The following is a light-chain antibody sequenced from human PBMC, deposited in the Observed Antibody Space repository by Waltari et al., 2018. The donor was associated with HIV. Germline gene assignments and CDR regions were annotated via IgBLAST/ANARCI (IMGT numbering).Light chain of an antibody. V-gene: IGKV4-1*01. Sequence: DIVMTKSPDSLAVSLGERATINCKSSQRVLYSSNNKNYLAWYQQKPGQPPKLLIYWASTRESGIPDRFSGSGSGTDFTLTISSLQAEDVAVYYCQQYYSTPPITFGPGTKVEIK. CDR3: QQYYSTPPIT. J-gene: IGKJ3*01. CDR2: WAS. CDR1: QRVLYSSNNKNY.